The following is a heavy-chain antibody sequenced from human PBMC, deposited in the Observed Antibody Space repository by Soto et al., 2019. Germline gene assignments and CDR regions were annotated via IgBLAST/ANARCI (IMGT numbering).Heavy chain of an antibody. Sequence: QVQLVESGGGVVQPGRSLRLSCAASGFTFSSYGMHWVRQAPGKGLEWVAVISYDGSNKYYADSVKGRFTISRDNSKNTLYLQMNSLRAEDTAVYYCAKDGIVGATSGDRGWMLFDIWGQGTMVTVSS. CDR1: GFTFSSYG. J-gene: IGHJ3*02. CDR3: AKDGIVGATSGDRGWMLFDI. V-gene: IGHV3-30*18. D-gene: IGHD1-26*01. CDR2: ISYDGSNK.